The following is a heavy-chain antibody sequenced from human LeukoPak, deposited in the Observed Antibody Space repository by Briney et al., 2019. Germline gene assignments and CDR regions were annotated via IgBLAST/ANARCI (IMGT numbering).Heavy chain of an antibody. CDR1: GFTFSSYD. J-gene: IGHJ3*02. CDR3: ARTTMMDAFDI. V-gene: IGHV3-13*01. CDR2: IGTAGDT. Sequence: GGSLRLSCAASGFTFSSYDMHWVRQAPGKGLEWVSAIGTAGDTYYPGSVKGRFTISRESAKNSLYLQMNSLRAGDTAVYYCARTTMMDAFDIWGQGTMVTVSS. D-gene: IGHD3-22*01.